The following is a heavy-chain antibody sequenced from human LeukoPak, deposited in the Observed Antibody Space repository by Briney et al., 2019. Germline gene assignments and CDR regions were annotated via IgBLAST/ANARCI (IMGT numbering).Heavy chain of an antibody. D-gene: IGHD3-22*01. CDR3: ARSGDYYEKYYYYMDV. J-gene: IGHJ6*03. Sequence: GGSLRLSCAASGFTFSSYSMNWVRQAPGKGLEWVSSISSSSSYIYYADSVKGRFTISRDNAKNSLYLQMNSLRAEDTAVYYCARSGDYYEKYYYYMDVWGKGTTVTVSS. CDR1: GFTFSSYS. V-gene: IGHV3-21*01. CDR2: ISSSSSYI.